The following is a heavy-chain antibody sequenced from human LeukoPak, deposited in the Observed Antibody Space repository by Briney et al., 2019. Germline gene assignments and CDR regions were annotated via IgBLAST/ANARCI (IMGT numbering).Heavy chain of an antibody. CDR1: GFSFSNLA. CDR3: ARDFYGDYILPYYYYYYGMDV. Sequence: GGSPRLSCVASGFSFSNLAMGWVRQAPGKGLEWVSYISSSSSTIYYADSVKGRFTISRDNAKNSLYLQMNSLRDEDTAVYYCARDFYGDYILPYYYYYYGMDVWGQGTTVTVSS. J-gene: IGHJ6*02. V-gene: IGHV3-48*02. CDR2: ISSSSSTI. D-gene: IGHD4-17*01.